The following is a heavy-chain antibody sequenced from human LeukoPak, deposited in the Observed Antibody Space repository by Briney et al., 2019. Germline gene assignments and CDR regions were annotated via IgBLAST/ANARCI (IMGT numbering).Heavy chain of an antibody. CDR1: GYTFTSYG. D-gene: IGHD3-22*01. V-gene: IGHV1-2*02. Sequence: GASVKVSCKASGYTFTSYGISWVRQAPGQGPEWMGWINPNSGGTKYAQKFQGRVTMTRDTSITTAYMELSRLTFDDTAVYYCARGGDYYDSSGYSDQWGQGTLVTVSS. CDR3: ARGGDYYDSSGYSDQ. CDR2: INPNSGGT. J-gene: IGHJ4*02.